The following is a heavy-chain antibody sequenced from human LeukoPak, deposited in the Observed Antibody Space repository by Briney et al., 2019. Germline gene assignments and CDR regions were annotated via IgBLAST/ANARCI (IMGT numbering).Heavy chain of an antibody. V-gene: IGHV4-59*01. Sequence: SETLSLTCTVSGGSISSYYWSWIRQPPGKALEWIGYIYYSGSTNYNPSLKSRVTISVDTSKNHFSLKLSSVTAADTAVYYCARAGGSWFPTIDYWGQGTLVTVSS. CDR2: IYYSGST. D-gene: IGHD6-13*01. CDR1: GGSISSYY. CDR3: ARAGGSWFPTIDY. J-gene: IGHJ4*02.